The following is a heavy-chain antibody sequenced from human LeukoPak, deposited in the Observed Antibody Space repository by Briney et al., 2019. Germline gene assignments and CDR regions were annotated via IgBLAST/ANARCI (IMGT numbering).Heavy chain of an antibody. CDR2: IYYSGST. V-gene: IGHV4-59*01. D-gene: IGHD1-26*01. J-gene: IGHJ3*02. Sequence: PSETLSLTCTVSGGSISSYYWSWIRQPPGKGLEWIGYIYYSGSTNYNPSLKSRVAISVDTSKNQFSLKLSSVTAADTAVYYCAREISGVDSGSYYFAFDSWGQGTMVTAPS. CDR1: GGSISSYY. CDR3: AREISGVDSGSYYFAFDS.